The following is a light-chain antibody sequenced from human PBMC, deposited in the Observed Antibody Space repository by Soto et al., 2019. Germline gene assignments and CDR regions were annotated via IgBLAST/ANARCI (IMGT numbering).Light chain of an antibody. Sequence: EIVLTQSPGTLSVSPGERATLSCRASQTISSNYLAWYQQQPGQAPSLLIYGTSSRATGIPDRVSGSGSGTDFTITIRRLEPEDYAIYYCQQYVSWTFGQGTKVEIK. J-gene: IGKJ1*01. CDR3: QQYVSWT. V-gene: IGKV3-20*01. CDR1: QTISSNY. CDR2: GTS.